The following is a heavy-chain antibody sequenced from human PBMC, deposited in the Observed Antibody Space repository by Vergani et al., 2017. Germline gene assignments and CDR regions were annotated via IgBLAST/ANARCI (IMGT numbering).Heavy chain of an antibody. Sequence: QVQLVQSGAEVKKPGASVKVSCKASGYTFTSYAMHWVRQAPGQRLEWMGWSNAGNGNTKYSQEFQGRVTITRDTSASTAYMELSSLRAEDTAVYYCAREGGVLRYFDWLPFDYWGQGTLVTVSS. CDR3: AREGGVLRYFDWLPFDY. J-gene: IGHJ4*02. CDR1: GYTFTSYA. CDR2: SNAGNGNT. V-gene: IGHV1-3*02. D-gene: IGHD3-9*01.